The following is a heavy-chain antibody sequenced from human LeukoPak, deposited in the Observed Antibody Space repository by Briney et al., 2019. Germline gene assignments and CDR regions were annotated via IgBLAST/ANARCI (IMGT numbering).Heavy chain of an antibody. Sequence: QTGGSLRLSCAASGFTFSSYGMHWVRQAPGKGLEWVAFIRYDGSNIYYADSVKGRFTISRDNSKNTLYLQMNSLRAEDTAVYYCARDHHRRLYDSQARDTFDIWGQGTMVTVSS. V-gene: IGHV3-30*02. CDR1: GFTFSSYG. CDR2: IRYDGSNI. J-gene: IGHJ3*02. D-gene: IGHD3-22*01. CDR3: ARDHHRRLYDSQARDTFDI.